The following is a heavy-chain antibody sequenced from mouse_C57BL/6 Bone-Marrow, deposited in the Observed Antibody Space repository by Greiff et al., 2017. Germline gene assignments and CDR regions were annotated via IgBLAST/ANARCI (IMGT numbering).Heavy chain of an antibody. D-gene: IGHD1-1*01. CDR1: EYEFPSHD. CDR3: ARHRYYGSSYGWYFDV. J-gene: IGHJ1*03. Sequence: EVMLVESGGGLVQPGESLTLSCESNEYEFPSHDMSWVRKTPEKRLELVAAINSDGGSTYYPDTMERRFIISRDNTKKTLYLQRSSLRSEDTALYYCARHRYYGSSYGWYFDVWGTGTTVTVSS. V-gene: IGHV5-2*03. CDR2: INSDGGST.